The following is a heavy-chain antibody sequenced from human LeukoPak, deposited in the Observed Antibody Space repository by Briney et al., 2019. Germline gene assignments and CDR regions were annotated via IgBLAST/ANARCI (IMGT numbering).Heavy chain of an antibody. CDR3: AAEAEDLGGFGP. CDR1: GFTLAYSA. Sequence: GTTVKVSCKGSGFTLAYSAVHWVRQARGQRLEWIGWIVVGSGVTSYAQRFQDRVIITRDMSTNTAYMELLSLRSEDTAVYYCAAEAEDLGGFGPWGQGTLVTVSS. CDR2: IVVGSGVT. V-gene: IGHV1-58*01. D-gene: IGHD6-19*01. J-gene: IGHJ5*02.